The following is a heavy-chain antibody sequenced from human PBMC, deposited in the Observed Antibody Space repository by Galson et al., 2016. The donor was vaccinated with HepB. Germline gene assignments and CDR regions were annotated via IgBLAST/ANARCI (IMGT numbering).Heavy chain of an antibody. CDR2: IKGNSDNETP. Sequence: SLRLSCAASGFTFNNTWMSWVRQAPGKGLEWVGRIKGNSDNETPDYAAPVKGRFILSRDDSKNSLYLQMNSLKVEDTAVYYCTTGASSGWPTPLNSWGQGTLVIVSS. D-gene: IGHD6-25*01. CDR1: GFTFNNTW. J-gene: IGHJ4*02. CDR3: TTGASSGWPTPLNS. V-gene: IGHV3-15*01.